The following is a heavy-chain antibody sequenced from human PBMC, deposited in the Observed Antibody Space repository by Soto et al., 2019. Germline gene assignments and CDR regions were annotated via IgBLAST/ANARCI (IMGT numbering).Heavy chain of an antibody. CDR3: ANYSSGYYSPFDH. J-gene: IGHJ5*02. D-gene: IGHD3-22*01. V-gene: IGHV1-18*01. CDR2: ISAYNGNT. Sequence: XSVNVSFQASAYTFAGYGISWVRQAPGQGLEWMGWISAYNGNTNYAQKLQGRVTMTTDTSTSTAYMELRSLRSDDTAVYYCANYSSGYYSPFDHWGQGTLVTVSS. CDR1: AYTFAGYG.